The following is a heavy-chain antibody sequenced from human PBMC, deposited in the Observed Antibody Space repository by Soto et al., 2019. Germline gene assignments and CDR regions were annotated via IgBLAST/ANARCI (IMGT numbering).Heavy chain of an antibody. CDR3: ARVRYVDYDRYYYGMDV. Sequence: QVQLVQSGAEVKKPGSSVKVSCKASGGTFSSYAISWVRQAPGQGLEWMGGIIPIFGTANYAQKFQGRVTITADEATSTAYMELSSLRSEDTAVYYCARVRYVDYDRYYYGMDVWGQGTTVTVSS. CDR2: IIPIFGTA. V-gene: IGHV1-69*01. CDR1: GGTFSSYA. J-gene: IGHJ6*02. D-gene: IGHD4-17*01.